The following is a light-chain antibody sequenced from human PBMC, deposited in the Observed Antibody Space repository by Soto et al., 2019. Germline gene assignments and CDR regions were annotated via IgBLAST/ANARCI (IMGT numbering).Light chain of an antibody. V-gene: IGKV3-11*01. CDR2: DAS. Sequence: EIVFTQSPATLSLSPGERATLSCRASQSIGTYLAWYQQKPGQAPRLLIYDASTRATGIPARFSGGGSGTDFTLTISSLEPEDFAVYYCQQRNPLTFGGGTKVDIK. CDR1: QSIGTY. CDR3: QQRNPLT. J-gene: IGKJ4*01.